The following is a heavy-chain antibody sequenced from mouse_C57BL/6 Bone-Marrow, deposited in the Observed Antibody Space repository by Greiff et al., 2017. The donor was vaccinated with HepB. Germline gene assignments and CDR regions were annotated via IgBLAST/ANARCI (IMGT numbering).Heavy chain of an antibody. CDR1: GFTFSSYA. CDR3: ASTVVGYFDV. V-gene: IGHV5-4*03. D-gene: IGHD1-1*01. J-gene: IGHJ1*03. Sequence: EVKLMESGGGLVKPGGSLKLSCAASGFTFSSYAMSWVRQTPEQRLEWVATISDGGSYTYYPDNVKGRVTISRDNAKNNLYLQMSHLKSEDTAMYYCASTVVGYFDVWGTGTTVTVSS. CDR2: ISDGGSYT.